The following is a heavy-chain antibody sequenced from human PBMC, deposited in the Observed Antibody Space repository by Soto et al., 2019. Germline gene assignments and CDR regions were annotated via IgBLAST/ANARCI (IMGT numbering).Heavy chain of an antibody. V-gene: IGHV4-59*12. CDR2: IYYAGTT. Sequence: ESLKISCKGSGYSFTSYWIGWVRQMPGKGLEWVGYIYYAGTTTYNPSLKGRATISLDTSENQFSLKLSSVTAADTAVYYCARAEVVPRSAYYGMDVWGQGTTVTVSS. J-gene: IGHJ6*02. D-gene: IGHD3-10*01. CDR3: ARAEVVPRSAYYGMDV. CDR1: GYSFTSYW.